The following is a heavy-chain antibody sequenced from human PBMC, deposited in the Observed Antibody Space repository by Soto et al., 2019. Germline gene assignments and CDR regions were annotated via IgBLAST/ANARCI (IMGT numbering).Heavy chain of an antibody. V-gene: IGHV3-30*18. CDR3: AKALPRGYSYSGPFDY. J-gene: IGHJ4*02. CDR1: GFTFSSYG. D-gene: IGHD5-18*01. CDR2: ISYDGSNK. Sequence: QVQLVESGGGVVQPGRSLRLSCAASGFTFSSYGMHWVRQAPGKGLEWVAVISYDGSNKYYADSVKGRFTISRDNSKNTQYLQMKSLRAEDTAVYYCAKALPRGYSYSGPFDYWGQGTLVTVSS.